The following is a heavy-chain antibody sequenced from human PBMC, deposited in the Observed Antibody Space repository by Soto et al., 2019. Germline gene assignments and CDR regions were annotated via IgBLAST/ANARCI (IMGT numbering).Heavy chain of an antibody. CDR2: IIPIFGTA. D-gene: IGHD3-9*01. CDR1: GGTFSSYA. V-gene: IGHV1-69*01. CDR3: ARGAGYYDILTGSFDY. Sequence: QVQLVQSGAEVKKPGSSVKVSCKASGGTFSSYAISWVRQAPGQGLEWMGGIIPIFGTANYAQKFQGRVTMTADESTSTAYMELSSLRSEDTAVYYCARGAGYYDILTGSFDYWGQGTLVTVSS. J-gene: IGHJ4*02.